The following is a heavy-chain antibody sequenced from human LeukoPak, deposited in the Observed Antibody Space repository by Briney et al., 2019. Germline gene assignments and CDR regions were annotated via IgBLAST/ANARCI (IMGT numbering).Heavy chain of an antibody. CDR1: GGSISSSSYY. D-gene: IGHD3-3*01. J-gene: IGHJ4*02. V-gene: IGHV4-61*02. CDR3: ARVSMGFWSGYSTYYFDY. Sequence: SETLSLTCTVSGGSISSSSYYWGWIRQPAGKGLEWIGRIYTSGSTNYNPSLKSRVTISVDTSKNQFSLKLSSVTAADTAVYYCARVSMGFWSGYSTYYFDYWGQGTLVTVSS. CDR2: IYTSGST.